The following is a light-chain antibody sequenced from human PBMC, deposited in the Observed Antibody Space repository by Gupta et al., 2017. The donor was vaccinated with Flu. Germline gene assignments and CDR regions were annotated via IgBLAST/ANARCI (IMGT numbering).Light chain of an antibody. CDR3: QQYNEWPPWT. Sequence: IMITPPPAPLSLSPGERATLSCRASRSVSSNLAWYQQKPDQAPRLLIYGASTRATGIPARFSGSGSGTEINLTINSRQSEDYEIYYCQQYNEWPPWTFGQGTKLEIK. V-gene: IGKV3-15*01. CDR2: GAS. J-gene: IGKJ1*01. CDR1: RSVSSN.